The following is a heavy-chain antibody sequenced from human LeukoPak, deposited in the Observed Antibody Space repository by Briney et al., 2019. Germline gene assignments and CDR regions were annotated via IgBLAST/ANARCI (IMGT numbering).Heavy chain of an antibody. J-gene: IGHJ4*02. V-gene: IGHV4-59*01. D-gene: IGHD4-17*01. Sequence: SEALSLTCTVSDGSITNYDWSWVRQPPGKGLEFIGHVHYSGTANYNPSLRSRVTISIDTSKKHFFLKLKSVTAADTAVYYCARGYGDFRVEGRYFHSWGQGTLVTVSS. CDR3: ARGYGDFRVEGRYFHS. CDR2: VHYSGTA. CDR1: DGSITNYD.